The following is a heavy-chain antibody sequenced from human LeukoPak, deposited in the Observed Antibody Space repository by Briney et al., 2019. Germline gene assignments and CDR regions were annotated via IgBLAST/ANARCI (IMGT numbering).Heavy chain of an antibody. V-gene: IGHV1-18*01. CDR2: ISAYNGNT. Sequence: ASVKVSCKGSGYSFSSCGISWLRQAPGQGLEWMGWISAYNGNTNYAQKLQGRVTMTTDTSTTTAYMQLRSLRSDDTAVYYCARVRRDILVPLDYWGQGPLVPVSS. J-gene: IGHJ4*02. D-gene: IGHD3-9*01. CDR3: ARVRRDILVPLDY. CDR1: GYSFSSCG.